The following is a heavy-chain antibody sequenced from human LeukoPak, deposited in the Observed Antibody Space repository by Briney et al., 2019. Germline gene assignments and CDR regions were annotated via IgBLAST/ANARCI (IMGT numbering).Heavy chain of an antibody. J-gene: IGHJ5*02. V-gene: IGHV4-34*01. CDR3: AGGGYYGSGNDFRFDP. CDR2: INHSGST. D-gene: IGHD3-10*01. CDR1: GGSFSGYY. Sequence: PSETLSLTCAVHGGSFSGYYWSWIRQPPGKGLEWIGEINHSGSTNYNPSLKSRVTISVDTSKNQFSLKLSSVTAADTAVYYCAGGGYYGSGNDFRFDPWGQGTLVTVSS.